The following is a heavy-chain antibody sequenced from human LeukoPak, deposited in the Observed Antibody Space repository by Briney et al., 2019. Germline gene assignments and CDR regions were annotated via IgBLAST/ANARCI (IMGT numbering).Heavy chain of an antibody. J-gene: IGHJ4*02. CDR1: GGSISSYY. CDR2: IYYSGTT. Sequence: PSETLSLTCTVSGGSISSYYWSWIRQPPGKGLEWIGYIYYSGTTNYNPSLKSRVTVSIDTSKNQFSLKLSSVTAADTAVYYCARGVYIAAAQYGYWGQGTLVTVSS. V-gene: IGHV4-59*01. D-gene: IGHD6-13*01. CDR3: ARGVYIAAAQYGY.